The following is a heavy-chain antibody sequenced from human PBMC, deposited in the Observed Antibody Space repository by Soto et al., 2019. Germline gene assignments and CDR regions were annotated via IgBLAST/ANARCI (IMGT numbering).Heavy chain of an antibody. V-gene: IGHV3-23*01. CDR2: LNGNGDHT. CDR1: GFSFSDCG. J-gene: IGHJ4*02. Sequence: GGSLRLSCAASGFSFSDCGMHWVRQAPGKGLEWVAGLNGNGDHTYYAPSVRGRFTISRDNSKKTVFLQMNSLRAADTAVYYCARLSSSGWPIDYWGQGTLVTVSS. D-gene: IGHD6-25*01. CDR3: ARLSSSGWPIDY.